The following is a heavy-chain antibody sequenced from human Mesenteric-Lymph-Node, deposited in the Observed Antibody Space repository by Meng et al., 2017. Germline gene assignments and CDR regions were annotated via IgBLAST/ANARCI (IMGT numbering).Heavy chain of an antibody. CDR3: ARGPWFGELTFDY. CDR1: CYSSSSGYY. Sequence: LIISCAVSCYSSSSGYYWGWNRQRPGQGREGIGSNHQSGSTYYHTSLNRRVTISVDTSKNQFSPKLSSVTAADTAVYYCARGPWFGELTFDYWGQGTLVTVSS. J-gene: IGHJ4*02. D-gene: IGHD3-10*01. V-gene: IGHV4-38-2*01. CDR2: NHQSGST.